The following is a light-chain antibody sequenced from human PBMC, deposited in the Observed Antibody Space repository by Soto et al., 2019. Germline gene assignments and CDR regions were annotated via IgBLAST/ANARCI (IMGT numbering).Light chain of an antibody. CDR3: CSYAGSDTMI. J-gene: IGLJ2*01. CDR2: EGS. V-gene: IGLV2-23*01. CDR1: SSDCGSYNL. Sequence: QSALTQPASVSGSPGQSVTISCTGTSSDCGSYNLVSWYQQPPGEAPKLMIYEGSKRPSGVSNRFSGYKSGNTASLTISGLQADDEADYYCCSYAGSDTMIFGGGTKVTVL.